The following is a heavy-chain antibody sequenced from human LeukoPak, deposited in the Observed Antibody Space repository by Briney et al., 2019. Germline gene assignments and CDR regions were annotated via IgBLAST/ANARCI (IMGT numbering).Heavy chain of an antibody. D-gene: IGHD7-27*01. CDR1: GGSISNYY. V-gene: IGHV4-59*08. Sequence: SETLSLTCSVSGGSISNYYWSWIRQPPGKGLEWIGHIYSSGSTTYNPSLKSRVTISVDTSKNRFSLKLSTVTAADTAVYYCARRPTGDPKFDYWGQGTLVTVSS. CDR3: ARRPTGDPKFDY. J-gene: IGHJ4*02. CDR2: IYSSGST.